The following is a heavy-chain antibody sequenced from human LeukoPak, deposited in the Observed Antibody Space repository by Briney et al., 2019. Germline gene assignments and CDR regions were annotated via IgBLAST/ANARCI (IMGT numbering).Heavy chain of an antibody. CDR2: IWYDGSNK. J-gene: IGHJ5*02. CDR3: ARGHRLKRQPNWFDP. D-gene: IGHD3-16*02. CDR1: GFTFSSYG. Sequence: PGGSLRLSCAASGFTFSSYGMHWVRQAPGKGLEWVAVIWYDGSNKYYADSVKGRFTISRDNSKNTLYLQMNSLRAEDTAVYYCARGHRLKRQPNWFDPWGQGTLVTVSS. V-gene: IGHV3-33*01.